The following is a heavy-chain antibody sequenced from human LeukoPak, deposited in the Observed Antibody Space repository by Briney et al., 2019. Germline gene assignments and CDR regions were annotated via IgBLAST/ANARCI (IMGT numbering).Heavy chain of an antibody. CDR3: ARGHYGGNRYFDI. D-gene: IGHD4-23*01. Sequence: GASVQVSCKASGYTFRSYEINWVRQAPGQGLAWVGWIHPNSGKTGYAQKFQGRVTMTRDTSTETAFMELSSLKFDDTAIFYCARGHYGGNRYFDIWGQGTLITVSS. V-gene: IGHV1-8*01. J-gene: IGHJ4*02. CDR2: IHPNSGKT. CDR1: GYTFRSYE.